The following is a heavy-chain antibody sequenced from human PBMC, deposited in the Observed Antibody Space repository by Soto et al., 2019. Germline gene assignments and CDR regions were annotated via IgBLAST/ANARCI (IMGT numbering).Heavy chain of an antibody. Sequence: GGSLRLSCAASGFTFSSYWMSWVRQAPGKGLEWVANIKQDGSEKYYVDSVKGRFTISRDNAKNSLYLQMNSLRAEDTAVYYCARDRVMITFGGVPTNWFDPWGQGTLVTVSS. CDR3: ARDRVMITFGGVPTNWFDP. V-gene: IGHV3-7*05. CDR2: IKQDGSEK. D-gene: IGHD3-16*01. CDR1: GFTFSSYW. J-gene: IGHJ5*02.